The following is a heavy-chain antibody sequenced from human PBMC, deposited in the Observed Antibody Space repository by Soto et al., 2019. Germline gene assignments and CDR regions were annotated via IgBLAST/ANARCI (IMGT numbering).Heavy chain of an antibody. Sequence: EVQLVESGGGLVQPGGSLRLSCAVSGFAFSSYWMHWVRQTPGKGLVWVSRINSDGTSTAYADSVKGRFTISRDNAKDTLYLEMNSLRAEDTAVYYCARDGWDLEWLLRVYSCVDVWGKGTTVTVSS. CDR2: INSDGTST. J-gene: IGHJ6*03. CDR1: GFAFSSYW. CDR3: ARDGWDLEWLLRVYSCVDV. V-gene: IGHV3-74*01. D-gene: IGHD3-3*01.